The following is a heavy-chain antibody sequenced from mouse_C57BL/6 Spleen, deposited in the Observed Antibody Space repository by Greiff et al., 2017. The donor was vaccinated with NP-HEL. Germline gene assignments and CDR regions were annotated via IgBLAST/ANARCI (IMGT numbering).Heavy chain of an antibody. J-gene: IGHJ2*01. CDR1: GFTFSDYG. D-gene: IGHD3-2*02. V-gene: IGHV5-17*01. Sequence: DVQLVESGGGLVKPGGSLKLSCAASGFTFSDYGMHWVRQAPEKGLEWVAYISSGSSTIYYADTVKGRFTISRDNAKNTLFLQMTSLRSEDTAMYYCARPETAQAKGSYYFDYWGQGTTLTVSS. CDR3: ARPETAQAKGSYYFDY. CDR2: ISSGSSTI.